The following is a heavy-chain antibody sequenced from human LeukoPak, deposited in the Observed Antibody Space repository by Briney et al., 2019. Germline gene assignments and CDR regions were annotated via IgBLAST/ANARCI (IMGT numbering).Heavy chain of an antibody. CDR1: GFTFSSYA. Sequence: GGSLRLSCAASGFTFSSYAMHWVRQAPGKGLEWVAVISYDGSNKYYADSVKGRFTISRDKSKNTLYLQMNSLRAEDTAVYYCAKETYYYGSGTKNFDYWGQGTLVTVSS. J-gene: IGHJ4*02. V-gene: IGHV3-30-3*01. CDR3: AKETYYYGSGTKNFDY. CDR2: ISYDGSNK. D-gene: IGHD3-10*01.